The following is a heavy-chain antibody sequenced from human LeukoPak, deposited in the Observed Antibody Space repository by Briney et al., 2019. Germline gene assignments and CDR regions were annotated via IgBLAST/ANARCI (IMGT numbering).Heavy chain of an antibody. CDR3: ARVSSGWYYYYGMDV. D-gene: IGHD6-19*01. V-gene: IGHV1-2*02. Sequence: ASVKVSCKASGYTFTGYYMHWVRQAPGQGLGRVGCINPNSGGTNYAQKFQVRVTITRDTSISTAYMELSRLRSDDTAVYYCARVSSGWYYYYGMDVWGQGTTVTVSS. CDR2: INPNSGGT. CDR1: GYTFTGYY. J-gene: IGHJ6*02.